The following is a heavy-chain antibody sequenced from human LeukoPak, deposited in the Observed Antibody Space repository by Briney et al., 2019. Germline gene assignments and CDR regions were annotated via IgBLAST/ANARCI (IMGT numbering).Heavy chain of an antibody. Sequence: SETLSLTCTVSGYSINNGYYWGWIRQAPGKGLEWIGSIYYHENTYYNSSLKSRVTISVDTSKNQFSLKLNSVTAADTAVYFCARRAYSAAYWKHFDYWGQGTLVTVSS. CDR3: ARRAYSAAYWKHFDY. D-gene: IGHD1-1*01. J-gene: IGHJ4*02. CDR2: IYYHENT. CDR1: GYSINNGYY. V-gene: IGHV4-38-2*02.